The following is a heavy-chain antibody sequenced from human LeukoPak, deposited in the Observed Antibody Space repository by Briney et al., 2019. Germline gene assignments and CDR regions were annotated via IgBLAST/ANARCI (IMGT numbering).Heavy chain of an antibody. V-gene: IGHV1-24*01. D-gene: IGHD6-13*01. J-gene: IGHJ4*02. CDR1: GYTLTELS. CDR2: FDPEDGET. CDR3: VTAAAAGNYFDY. Sequence: GASVKVSCKVSGYTLTELSMHWVRQAPGKGLEWMGGFDPEDGETIYAQKFQGRVTMTEDTSTDTAYMELSSLRSEDTAVYYCVTAAAAGNYFDYWGQGTLVTVSS.